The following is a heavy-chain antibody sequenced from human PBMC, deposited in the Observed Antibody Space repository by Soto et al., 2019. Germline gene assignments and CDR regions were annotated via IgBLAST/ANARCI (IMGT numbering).Heavy chain of an antibody. J-gene: IGHJ3*01. D-gene: IGHD2-15*01. V-gene: IGHV4-61*01. CDR1: GGSVSSGSYY. CDR3: ARARWYDAFDV. Sequence: SETLSLTCTVSGGSVSSGSYYWSWIRQPPGKGLEWTGSIFHGGNTYYNPSLKSRVTISVDMSKNQFSLKLNSVTAADTAVYYCARARWYDAFDVWGQGTVVTVSS. CDR2: IFHGGNT.